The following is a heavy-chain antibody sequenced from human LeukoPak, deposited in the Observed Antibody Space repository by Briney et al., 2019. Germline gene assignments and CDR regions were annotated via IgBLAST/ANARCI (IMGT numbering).Heavy chain of an antibody. J-gene: IGHJ4*02. V-gene: IGHV1-2*02. D-gene: IGHD1-26*01. CDR1: GYTFAGYY. CDR2: ISPNSGGT. Sequence: GASVKVSCKASGYTFAGYYLHWVRQAPGQGLEWMGWISPNSGGTHYAQKFQGRVTMTRDTSITTAYMELSRLRSDDTAVFYCARDSTGSYLGYWGQGTLVTVSS. CDR3: ARDSTGSYLGY.